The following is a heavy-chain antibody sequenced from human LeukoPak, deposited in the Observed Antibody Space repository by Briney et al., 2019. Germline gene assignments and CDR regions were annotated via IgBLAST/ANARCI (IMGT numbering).Heavy chain of an antibody. CDR1: GFTFSSYA. Sequence: QPGGSLRLSCAASGFTFSSYAMSWVRQAPGKGLEWVSAISGSGGSTYYADSVKGRFTISRDNSKNTLYLQMNSLRAEGTAVYYCANPGLQYQLLWPLLNYWGQGTLVTVSS. J-gene: IGHJ4*02. V-gene: IGHV3-23*01. CDR2: ISGSGGST. CDR3: ANPGLQYQLLWPLLNY. D-gene: IGHD2-2*01.